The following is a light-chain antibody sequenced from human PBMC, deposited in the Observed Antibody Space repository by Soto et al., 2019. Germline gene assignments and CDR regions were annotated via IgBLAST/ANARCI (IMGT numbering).Light chain of an antibody. CDR1: QSAGNF. J-gene: IGKJ1*01. CDR2: GAS. CDR3: QQYNNWPQT. V-gene: IGKV3-15*01. Sequence: KVMTQSPATLSESPGETASLSCRASQSAGNFLAWYQQKPGQAPRLLIYGASTRATGIPARFSGSGSGTGFTLTISSLQSEDFAVYYCQQYNNWPQTFGQGTKVDIK.